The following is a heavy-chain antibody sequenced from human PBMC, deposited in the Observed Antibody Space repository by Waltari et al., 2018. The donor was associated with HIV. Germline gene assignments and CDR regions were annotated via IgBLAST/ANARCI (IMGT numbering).Heavy chain of an antibody. CDR1: GTSFSGYY. CDR2: IDHSGST. D-gene: IGHD2-21*02. J-gene: IGHJ4*02. Sequence: QVQLQQWGAGLVKPSGTLSLTCAVYGTSFSGYYWTWIRQPPGKGLEWIGEIDHSGSTHYNPSLKSRVTISIDTSKNQFSLKLNSVTAADTAVYYCARGPDYGGDSTLDYWGQGTLVTVSS. V-gene: IGHV4-34*01. CDR3: ARGPDYGGDSTLDY.